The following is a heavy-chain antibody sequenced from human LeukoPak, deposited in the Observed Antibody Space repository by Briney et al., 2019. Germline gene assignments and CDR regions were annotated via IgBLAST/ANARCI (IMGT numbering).Heavy chain of an antibody. V-gene: IGHV1-24*01. D-gene: IGHD3-10*01. CDR2: FDPEDGET. CDR1: GYTLTELS. CDR3: ARLANYYGSGSPNNWFDP. J-gene: IGHJ5*02. Sequence: ASVKVSCKVSGYTLTELSMHWVRQAPGKGLEWMGGFDPEDGETIYAQKFQGRVTMTEDTSTDTAYMELSSLRSEDTAVYYCARLANYYGSGSPNNWFDPWGQGTLVTVSS.